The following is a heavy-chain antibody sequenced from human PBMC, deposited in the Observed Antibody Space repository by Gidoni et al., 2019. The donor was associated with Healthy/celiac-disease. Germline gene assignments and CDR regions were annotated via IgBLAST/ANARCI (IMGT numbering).Heavy chain of an antibody. CDR3: ARSPPRGIVVTPSRFDY. V-gene: IGHV4-59*01. CDR1: GGSISSYY. CDR2: IYYSGST. D-gene: IGHD3-22*01. J-gene: IGHJ4*02. Sequence: QVQLQESGPGLVKPSETLSLTCTVSGGSISSYYWSWIRQPPGKGLEWIGYIYYSGSTNYNPSLKSRVTISVDTSKNQFSLKLSSVTAADTAVYYCARSPPRGIVVTPSRFDYWGQGTLVTVSS.